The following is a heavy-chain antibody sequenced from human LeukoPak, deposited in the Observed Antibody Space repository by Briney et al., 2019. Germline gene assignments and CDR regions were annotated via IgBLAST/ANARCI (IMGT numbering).Heavy chain of an antibody. D-gene: IGHD4-11*01. V-gene: IGHV1-24*01. J-gene: IGHJ4*02. CDR3: AMGPNYSNYPLLDY. Sequence: ASVKVSCKVSGYTLTELSMHWVRQAPGKGLEWMGGFDPEDGETIYAQKFQGRVTMTEDTSTETAYMELSSLRPEDTAVYYCAMGPNYSNYPLLDYWGQGTLVTVSS. CDR2: FDPEDGET. CDR1: GYTLTELS.